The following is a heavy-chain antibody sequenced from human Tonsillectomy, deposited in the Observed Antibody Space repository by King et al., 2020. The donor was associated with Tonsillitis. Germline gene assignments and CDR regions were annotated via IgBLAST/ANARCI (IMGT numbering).Heavy chain of an antibody. CDR1: GGFISSYY. CDR3: ARDGYKWYFDY. D-gene: IGHD5-24*01. J-gene: IGHJ4*02. CDR2: IYYSGST. Sequence: VQLQESGPGLVKPSETLSLTCTVSGGFISSYYWSWIRQPPGKGLEWIGYIYYSGSTNYNPSLKSRVTISVDTSKNQFSLKLSSVTAADTAVYYCARDGYKWYFDYWGQGTLVTVSS. V-gene: IGHV4-59*12.